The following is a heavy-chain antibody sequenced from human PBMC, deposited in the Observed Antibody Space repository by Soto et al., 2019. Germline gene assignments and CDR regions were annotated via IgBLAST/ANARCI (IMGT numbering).Heavy chain of an antibody. CDR1: GFTFSSYG. V-gene: IGHV3-33*01. D-gene: IGHD4-17*01. CDR2: IWYDGKDK. Sequence: QVQLMKSGGRVVQPGRSMRLSCAASGFTFSSYGMHWVRQAPGKGLEWVAVIWYDGKDKYYADSVKGRFTISRDNSKNTLYLQMNSLRAEDTALYYCARDRDTYGDYPFDYWGQGTLVTVSS. J-gene: IGHJ4*02. CDR3: ARDRDTYGDYPFDY.